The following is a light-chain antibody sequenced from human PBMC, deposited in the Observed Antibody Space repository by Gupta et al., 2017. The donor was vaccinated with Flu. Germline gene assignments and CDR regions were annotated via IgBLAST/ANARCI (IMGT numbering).Light chain of an antibody. Sequence: QSMLTQPPSASGAPGQTVNISCSGSSSNVGSNLVYWYQQLPGLAPNLLLLRNTQRASRVPARFSGYKSGTSASLAISGLRPEDEGRYYCAAWDDSRNGFQVFGGGTKLTVL. CDR2: RNT. V-gene: IGLV1-47*01. CDR3: AAWDDSRNGFQV. J-gene: IGLJ2*01. CDR1: SSNVGSNL.